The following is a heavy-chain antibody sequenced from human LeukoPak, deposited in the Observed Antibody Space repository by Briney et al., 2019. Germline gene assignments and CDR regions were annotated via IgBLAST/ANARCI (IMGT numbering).Heavy chain of an antibody. CDR2: IKSKTDGGTT. Sequence: GSLRLSCAASGFTFSNAWMSWVRQAPGKGLEWVGRIKSKTDGGTTDYAAPVKGRFTISRDDSKNTLYLQMNSLKTEDTAVYYCTTRVIVVVPAATGGHYYMDVWGKGTTVTVSS. CDR3: TTRVIVVVPAATGGHYYMDV. D-gene: IGHD2-2*01. J-gene: IGHJ6*03. V-gene: IGHV3-15*01. CDR1: GFTFSNAW.